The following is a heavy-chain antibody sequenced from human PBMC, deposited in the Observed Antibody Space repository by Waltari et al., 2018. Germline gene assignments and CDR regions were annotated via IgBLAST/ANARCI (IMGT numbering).Heavy chain of an antibody. CDR2: IYTSGST. J-gene: IGHJ6*03. V-gene: IGHV4-4*07. Sequence: QVQLQESGPGLVKPSETLSLTCTVSGGSISSYYWSWIRQPAGKGLEWIGRIYTSGSTNYNPSLKSRVTMSVDTSKNQFSLKLSSVTAADTAVYYCARNYDFWSGYPVSGPYYYMDVWGKGTMVTISS. D-gene: IGHD3-3*01. CDR1: GGSISSYY. CDR3: ARNYDFWSGYPVSGPYYYMDV.